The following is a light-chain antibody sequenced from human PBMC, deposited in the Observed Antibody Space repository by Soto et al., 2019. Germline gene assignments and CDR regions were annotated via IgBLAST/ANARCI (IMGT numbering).Light chain of an antibody. CDR3: QSSYSGLSGYV. CDR1: STDIGGGYD. V-gene: IGLV1-40*01. CDR2: GNT. J-gene: IGLJ2*01. Sequence: QSVLTQPPSVSGSPGQRVTISCTGNSTDIGGGYDVHWYQQLPGTAPKHLIFGNTNRPSGVPNRFSGSKSDTSASLAITGLQADDDVDYYCQSSYSGLSGYVFGVGTKLTVL.